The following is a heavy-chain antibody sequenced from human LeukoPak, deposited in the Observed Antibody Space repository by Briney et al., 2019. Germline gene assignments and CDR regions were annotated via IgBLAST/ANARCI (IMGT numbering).Heavy chain of an antibody. V-gene: IGHV5-51*01. CDR1: GYSFTSYW. CDR2: IYPGDSDT. Sequence: GESLKISCKGSGYSFTSYWIGWVRQMPGQGLEWMGIIYPGDSDTRYSPSFQGQVTISADKSISTAYLQWSSLKASDTAMYYCARRGRCGGDCYANWFDPWGQGTLVTVSS. J-gene: IGHJ5*02. D-gene: IGHD2-21*02. CDR3: ARRGRCGGDCYANWFDP.